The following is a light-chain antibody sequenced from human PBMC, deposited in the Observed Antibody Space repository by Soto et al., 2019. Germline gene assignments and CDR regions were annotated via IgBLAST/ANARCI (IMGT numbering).Light chain of an antibody. CDR1: QSVNIY. V-gene: IGKV3D-15*01. J-gene: IGKJ1*01. CDR2: GAS. CDR3: QQRRT. Sequence: EIVMTQSPATLSVSPGERATLSCRASQSVNIYLAWYQQKPGQAPRLLIFGASSRATGIPARFSGSGSGTEFTLTISSLQSEDFAVYYCQQRRTFGQGTKVDIK.